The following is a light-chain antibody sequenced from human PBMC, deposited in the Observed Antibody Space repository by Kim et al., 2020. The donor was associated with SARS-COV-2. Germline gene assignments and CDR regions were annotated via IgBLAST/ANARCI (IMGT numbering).Light chain of an antibody. J-gene: IGLJ1*01. CDR1: SSNIGASYE. CDR2: GYI. V-gene: IGLV1-40*01. CDR3: QSYDNSLSGYV. Sequence: VTISCNGISSNIGASYEVHWYQQLQGTPPKRVSYGYIKRPSGVPDRFSGSKSGTSASLAIAGLQTEDEADYYCQSYDNSLSGYVFGSGTKVTVL.